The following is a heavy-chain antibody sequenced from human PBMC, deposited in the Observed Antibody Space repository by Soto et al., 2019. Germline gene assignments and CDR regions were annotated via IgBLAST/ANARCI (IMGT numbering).Heavy chain of an antibody. CDR2: ISSSGGA. V-gene: IGHV3-23*01. CDR3: AKGGSSSYYYYYGMDV. Sequence: GGSLRLSCEASGFTFNNYAIAWVRQAPGKGLEWVSVISSSGGAYYADSVKGRFTISRDNSKNTLYLQMNSLRAEDTAVYYCAKGGSSSYYYYYGMDVWGQGTTVTVSS. D-gene: IGHD6-6*01. CDR1: GFTFNNYA. J-gene: IGHJ6*02.